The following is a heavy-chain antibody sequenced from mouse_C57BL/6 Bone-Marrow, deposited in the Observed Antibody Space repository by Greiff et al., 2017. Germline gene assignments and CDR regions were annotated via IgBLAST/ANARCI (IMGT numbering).Heavy chain of an antibody. D-gene: IGHD1-1*01. V-gene: IGHV1-63*01. CDR1: GYTFTNYW. CDR3: ARRDYGSSYDAMDY. J-gene: IGHJ4*01. Sequence: VKVVESGAELVRPGTSVKMSCKASGYTFTNYWIGWAKQRPGHGLEWIGDIYPGGGYTNYNEKFKGKATLTADKSSSPAYMQVSSLTSEDSAIYYCARRDYGSSYDAMDYWGQGTSVTVSS. CDR2: IYPGGGYT.